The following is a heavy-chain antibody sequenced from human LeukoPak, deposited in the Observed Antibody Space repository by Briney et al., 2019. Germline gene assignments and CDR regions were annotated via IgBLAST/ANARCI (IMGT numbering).Heavy chain of an antibody. CDR1: GYFISSGYY. V-gene: IGHV4-38-2*02. CDR2: IYYSGST. CDR3: ARGLRYSSSWYEDGDNWFDP. D-gene: IGHD6-13*01. Sequence: TSETLSLTCTVSGYFISSGYYWGWIRQPPGKGLEWIGSIYYSGSTYYNPSLKSRVSISVDTSKNQFSLKVSSVTAADTAVYYCARGLRYSSSWYEDGDNWFDPWGQGTLVTVSS. J-gene: IGHJ5*02.